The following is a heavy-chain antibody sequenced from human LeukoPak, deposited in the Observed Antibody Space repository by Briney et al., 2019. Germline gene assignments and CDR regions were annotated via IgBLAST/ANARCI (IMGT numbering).Heavy chain of an antibody. CDR2: IRSNSDGGTI. D-gene: IGHD3-22*01. V-gene: IGHV3-15*01. CDR3: ATDFYDST. J-gene: IGHJ5*02. Sequence: GGSLRLSCAASGFTFSSYWMTWVRQAPGKGLEWVGRIRSNSDGGTIDYAAPVKGRFTLSRDDSKNTLYLQMNSLQTEDTAVYYCATDFYDSTWGQGTLVTVSS. CDR1: GFTFSSYW.